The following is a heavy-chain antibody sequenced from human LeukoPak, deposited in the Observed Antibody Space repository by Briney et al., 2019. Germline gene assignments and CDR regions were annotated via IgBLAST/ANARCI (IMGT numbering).Heavy chain of an antibody. J-gene: IGHJ6*03. V-gene: IGHV1-69*05. CDR3: ARVGGNSDVDYMDV. CDR2: IIPIFGTA. Sequence: GASVKVSCKASGGTFSSYAISWVRQAPGQGLEWMGGIIPIFGTANYAQKFLGRVTITTDESTSTAYMELSSLRSEDTAVYYCARVGGNSDVDYMDVWGKGTTVTVSS. CDR1: GGTFSSYA. D-gene: IGHD4-23*01.